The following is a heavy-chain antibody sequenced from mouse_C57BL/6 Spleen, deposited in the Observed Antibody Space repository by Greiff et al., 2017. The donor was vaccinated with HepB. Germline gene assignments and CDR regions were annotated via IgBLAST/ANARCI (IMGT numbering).Heavy chain of an antibody. D-gene: IGHD1-1*01. CDR2: IHPNSGST. CDR1: GYTFTSYW. CDR3: AFITTVVQYFDV. Sequence: VQLQQSGAELVKPGASVKLSCKASGYTFTSYWMHWVKQRPGQGLEWIGMIHPNSGSTNYNEKFKSKATLTVDKSSSTAYMQLSSLTSENSAVYYCAFITTVVQYFDVWGTGTTVTVSS. J-gene: IGHJ1*03. V-gene: IGHV1-64*01.